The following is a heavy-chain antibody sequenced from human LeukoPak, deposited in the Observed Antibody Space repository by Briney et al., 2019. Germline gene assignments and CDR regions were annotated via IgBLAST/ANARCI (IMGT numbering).Heavy chain of an antibody. V-gene: IGHV1-69*06. D-gene: IGHD6-19*01. CDR3: ARGRATHSSGWYYYDY. CDR1: GGTFSSYA. Sequence: ASVKVSCKASGGTFSSYAISWVRQAPGQGLEWMGGIIPIFGTANYAQKFQGRVTITADKSTSTAYMELSSLRSEDTAVYYCARGRATHSSGWYYYDYWGQGTLVTVSS. CDR2: IIPIFGTA. J-gene: IGHJ4*02.